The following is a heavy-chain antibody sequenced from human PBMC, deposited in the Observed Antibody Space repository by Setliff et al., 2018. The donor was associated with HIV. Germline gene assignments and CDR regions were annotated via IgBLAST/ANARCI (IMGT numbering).Heavy chain of an antibody. J-gene: IGHJ4*02. CDR2: ISGSAGST. V-gene: IGHV3-23*01. D-gene: IGHD6-19*01. CDR1: GFTFSSYA. CDR3: AKNLYRSPWSPLDY. Sequence: PGGSLRLSCAASGFTFSSYAMSWVRQAPGKGLDWVSAISGSAGSTYYADSVKGRFTISRDNSKNTLYLQMNSLRADDTAVYYCAKNLYRSPWSPLDYWGQGTLVTVSS.